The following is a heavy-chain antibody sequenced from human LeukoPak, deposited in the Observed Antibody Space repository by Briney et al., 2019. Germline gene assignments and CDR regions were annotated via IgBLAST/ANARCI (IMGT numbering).Heavy chain of an antibody. CDR1: EYSCTSYW. Sequence: HGESLKISCKGSEYSCTSYWIGWVRQMPGKGLEWMGIIYPGDSDTRYSPSFQGQVTISADKSISTAYLQWSSLKASDTAMYYCARLPPTLNWFDPWGQGTLVTVSS. CDR3: ARLPPTLNWFDP. J-gene: IGHJ5*02. CDR2: IYPGDSDT. V-gene: IGHV5-51*01.